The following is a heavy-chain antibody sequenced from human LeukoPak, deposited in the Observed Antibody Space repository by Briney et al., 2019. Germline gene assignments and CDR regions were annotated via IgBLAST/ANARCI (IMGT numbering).Heavy chain of an antibody. Sequence: SETLSLTCTVSGGSISSYYWSWIRQPPGKGLECIGYIYYSGSTNYNPSLKSRVTISVDTSKNQFSLKLSSVTAADTAVYYCAKPQWLGGDAFDIWGQGTMVTVSS. CDR2: IYYSGST. CDR3: AKPQWLGGDAFDI. V-gene: IGHV4-59*08. D-gene: IGHD6-19*01. J-gene: IGHJ3*02. CDR1: GGSISSYY.